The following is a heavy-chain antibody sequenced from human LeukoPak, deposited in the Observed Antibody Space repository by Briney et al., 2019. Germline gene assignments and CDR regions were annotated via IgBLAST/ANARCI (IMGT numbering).Heavy chain of an antibody. D-gene: IGHD6-6*01. CDR3: AREYSSIKGFDY. Sequence: SETLSLTCAVYGGSFSGYYWSWIRQPPGKGLEWIGEINHGGSTNYNPSLKSRVTISVDTSKNQFSLKLSSVTAADTAVYYCAREYSSIKGFDYWGQGTLVTVSS. J-gene: IGHJ4*02. CDR1: GGSFSGYY. CDR2: INHGGST. V-gene: IGHV4-34*01.